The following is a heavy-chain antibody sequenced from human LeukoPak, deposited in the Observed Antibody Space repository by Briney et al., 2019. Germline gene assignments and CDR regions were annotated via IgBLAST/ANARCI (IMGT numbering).Heavy chain of an antibody. CDR3: ARGLDYYFDY. D-gene: IGHD3-10*01. V-gene: IGHV4-31*03. J-gene: IGHJ4*02. CDR2: IYYSGST. CDR1: GGSISSGGYY. Sequence: SETLSLTCTVSGGSISSGGYYWSWIRQHPGEGLEWIGYIYYSGSTYYNPSLKSRVTISVETSKNQFSLKLSSVTAADTAVYYCARGLDYYFDYWGQGTLVTVSS.